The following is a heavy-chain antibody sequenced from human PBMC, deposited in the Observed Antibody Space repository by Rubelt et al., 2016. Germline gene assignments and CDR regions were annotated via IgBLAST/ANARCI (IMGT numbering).Heavy chain of an antibody. CDR1: GGSFSGYY. D-gene: IGHD4-23*01. CDR2: INHSGST. CDR3: ARGASTVAYQDLKDY. Sequence: QVQLQQWGAGLLKPSETLSLTCAVYGGSFSGYYWSWIRQPPGKGLEWIGEINHSGSTNYNPSLKSRVTISVDTSKNQFSLKLSSVTAADTAVYYCARGASTVAYQDLKDYWGQGTLVTVSS. J-gene: IGHJ4*02. V-gene: IGHV4-34*01.